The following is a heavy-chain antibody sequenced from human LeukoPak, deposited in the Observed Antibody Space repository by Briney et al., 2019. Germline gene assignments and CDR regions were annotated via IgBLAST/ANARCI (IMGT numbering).Heavy chain of an antibody. D-gene: IGHD2-2*01. CDR1: GFTFSNAW. Sequence: GGSLRLSCAASGFTFSNAWMSWVRQAPGKGLEWVGRIKSKTDGGTTDYAAPVKGRFTISRDDSQNALYLQMNSLKTEDTAVYYCTTDLQYQLPPGYWGQGTLVTVSS. CDR2: IKSKTDGGTT. V-gene: IGHV3-15*01. CDR3: TTDLQYQLPPGY. J-gene: IGHJ4*02.